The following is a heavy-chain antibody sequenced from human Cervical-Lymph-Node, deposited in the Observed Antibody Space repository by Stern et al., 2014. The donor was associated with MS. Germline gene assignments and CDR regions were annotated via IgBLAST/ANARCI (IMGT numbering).Heavy chain of an antibody. CDR3: ARVDTSMVHYYYYGMDV. V-gene: IGHV4-61*02. Sequence: VQLVESGPGLVKPSQTLSLTCTVSGGSISSGSYYWSWIRQPAGKGLEWIGRIYTSGRTNYNPSPKSRVTISVDPSKNQFPLKRTSVTAADTAVYYCARVDTSMVHYYYYGMDVWGQGTTVTVSS. CDR1: GGSISSGSYY. CDR2: IYTSGRT. J-gene: IGHJ6*02. D-gene: IGHD5-18*01.